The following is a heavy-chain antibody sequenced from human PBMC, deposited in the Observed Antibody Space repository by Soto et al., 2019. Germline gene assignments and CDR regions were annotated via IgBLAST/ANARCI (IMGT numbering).Heavy chain of an antibody. CDR3: ARWGTTGGLDV. CDR2: TSYDGSNK. J-gene: IGHJ4*02. V-gene: IGHV3-30*19. D-gene: IGHD3-16*01. Sequence: QVQLVESGGGVVQPGTSLRLSCVGSGFTFRSYVIHWVRQAPGKGLEWVALTSYDGSNKYYDDSVKGRFTISRDNSRNTVYLQMDNLRREDTALYYCARWGTTGGLDVWGQGTLVSVSS. CDR1: GFTFRSYV.